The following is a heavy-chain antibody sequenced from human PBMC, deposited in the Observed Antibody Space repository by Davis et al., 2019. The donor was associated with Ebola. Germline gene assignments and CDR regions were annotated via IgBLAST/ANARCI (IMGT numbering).Heavy chain of an antibody. CDR3: VRDPALVVTGGGWFFGL. V-gene: IGHV3-21*06. J-gene: IGHJ2*01. D-gene: IGHD2-21*02. CDR2: TRSSSNSI. CDR1: GFTFSSNS. Sequence: GESLKISCAASGFTFSSNSMNWVRQAPGKGLEWVSFTRSSSNSIYYADSVKGRFTLSRDNAKNSLYLQMNSLRAEDTAVYYCVRDPALVVTGGGWFFGLWGRGTLVTVSS.